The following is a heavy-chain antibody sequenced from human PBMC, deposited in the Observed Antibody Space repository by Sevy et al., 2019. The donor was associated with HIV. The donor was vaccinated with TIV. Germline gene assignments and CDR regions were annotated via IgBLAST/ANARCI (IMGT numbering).Heavy chain of an antibody. J-gene: IGHJ6*02. V-gene: IGHV3-23*01. CDR1: GFTFSTHA. CDR2: ISGSGGST. D-gene: IGHD2-15*01. CDR3: AKGDRTFYGLDV. Sequence: GGSLRLSCAASGFTFSTHAMSWVRQAPGKGLEWVSGISGSGGSTYYADSLKGRFTIFRDNSKNTLSLQMNSLRAEDTAVYYCAKGDRTFYGLDVWGQGTTVTVSS.